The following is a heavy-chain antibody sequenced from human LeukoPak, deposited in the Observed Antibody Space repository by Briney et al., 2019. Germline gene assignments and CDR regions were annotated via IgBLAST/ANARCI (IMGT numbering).Heavy chain of an antibody. CDR3: LAHRVGACLE. J-gene: IGHJ4*02. CDR2: INTNTGNP. Sequence: GASVKVSCKASGYTFSSYTMNWVRQAPGQGLEWMGWINTNTGNPTYAQDYTGRFVFSLDTSVSTTYLQISRLKAEDTAVYYCLAHRVGACLEWGQGTQVTVSS. V-gene: IGHV7-4-1*02. CDR1: GYTFSSYT. D-gene: IGHD4/OR15-4a*01.